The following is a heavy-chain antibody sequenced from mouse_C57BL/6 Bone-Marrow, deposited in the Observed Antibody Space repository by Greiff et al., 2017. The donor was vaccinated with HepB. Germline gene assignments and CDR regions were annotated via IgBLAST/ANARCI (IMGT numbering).Heavy chain of an antibody. CDR1: GYTFTSYW. J-gene: IGHJ4*01. CDR3: ARAHYYDSSPYYAMDY. V-gene: IGHV1-53*01. CDR2: INPSNGGT. D-gene: IGHD1-1*01. Sequence: VQLQQPGTELVKPGASVKLSCKASGYTFTSYWMHWVKQRPGQGLEWIGNINPSNGGTNYNEKFKSKATLTVDKSSSTAYMQLSSLTSEDSAVYYCARAHYYDSSPYYAMDYWGQGTSVTVSS.